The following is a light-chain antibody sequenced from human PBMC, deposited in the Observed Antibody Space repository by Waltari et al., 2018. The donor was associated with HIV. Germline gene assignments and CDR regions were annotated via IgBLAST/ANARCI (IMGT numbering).Light chain of an antibody. CDR1: QNITSSY. V-gene: IGKV3-20*01. Sequence: DILLTHSPGPLSLSPWERVTLSCRASQNITSSYLAWYQQKPGQPPRLLIYGASTRATGIGDRFSGSGSGTDFTLSISRLEPKDYAVYFCQQYGNSPVTFGGGTTVEIK. J-gene: IGKJ4*01. CDR2: GAS. CDR3: QQYGNSPVT.